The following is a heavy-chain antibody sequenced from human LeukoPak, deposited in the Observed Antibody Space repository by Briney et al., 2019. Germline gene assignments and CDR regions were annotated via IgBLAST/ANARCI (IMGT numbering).Heavy chain of an antibody. V-gene: IGHV3-23*01. Sequence: GGSLRLSCAASGFTFSSYSMNWVRQAPGKGLEWVSAISGSGGSTYYADSVKGRFTISRDNSKNTLYLQMNSLRAEDTAVYYCAKEYGSGSYFVYNWFDPWGQGTLVTVSS. J-gene: IGHJ5*02. CDR2: ISGSGGST. CDR1: GFTFSSYS. D-gene: IGHD3-10*01. CDR3: AKEYGSGSYFVYNWFDP.